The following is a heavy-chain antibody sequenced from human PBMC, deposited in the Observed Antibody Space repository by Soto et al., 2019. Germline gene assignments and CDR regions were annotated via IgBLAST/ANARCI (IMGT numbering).Heavy chain of an antibody. CDR1: GFMFSDYG. CDR2: ISYDGSNE. Sequence: LRLSCAASGFMFSDYGMHWVRQAPGKGLEWVAVISYDGSNEYYADSVKGRFTISRDNSKNTVFLQMNSLRGEDTAVYYCAKDPDYYDSSGSKRPHPDYWGQGTLVTVSS. CDR3: AKDPDYYDSSGSKRPHPDY. J-gene: IGHJ4*02. D-gene: IGHD3-22*01. V-gene: IGHV3-30*18.